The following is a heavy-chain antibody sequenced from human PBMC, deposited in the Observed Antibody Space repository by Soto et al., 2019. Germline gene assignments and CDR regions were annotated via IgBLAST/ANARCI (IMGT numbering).Heavy chain of an antibody. Sequence: SETLSLTCTVSGGSISSGDYYWSWIRQPPGKGLEWIGYIYYSGSTYYNPSLKSRVTISVDTSKNQFSLKLSSVTAADTAVYYCARDILDSSGYYSYFDYWGQGTLVTVSS. D-gene: IGHD3-22*01. J-gene: IGHJ4*02. V-gene: IGHV4-30-4*01. CDR3: ARDILDSSGYYSYFDY. CDR2: IYYSGST. CDR1: GGSISSGDYY.